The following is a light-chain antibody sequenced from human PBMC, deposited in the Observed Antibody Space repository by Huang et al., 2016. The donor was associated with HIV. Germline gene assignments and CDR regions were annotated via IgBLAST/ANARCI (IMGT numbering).Light chain of an antibody. CDR3: QQRSGRVT. CDR2: DAS. CDR1: QNVNNY. J-gene: IGKJ4*01. Sequence: DIVLTQSPATLSVFPGDRVTLSCRASQNVNNYLAWYQQRPGQAPSLLIYDASIRPAGISDRCSGTGSGTEFTLTINGLETEDFALYYCQQRSGRVTFGGGTKIEV. V-gene: IGKV3-11*01.